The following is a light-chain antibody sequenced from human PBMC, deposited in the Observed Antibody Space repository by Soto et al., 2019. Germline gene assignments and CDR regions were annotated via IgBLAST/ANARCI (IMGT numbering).Light chain of an antibody. CDR2: GAS. V-gene: IGKV3-15*01. Sequence: EIVLTQSPDTLSLSPGQRATLSCRASQSVRSDYFAWYQQKPGQSPRLLISGASTREAGIPGRFSGSGSGTEFTLIITSLQSEDFAVYYCQQYNKWRTFGQGTKVDIK. J-gene: IGKJ1*01. CDR3: QQYNKWRT. CDR1: QSVRSD.